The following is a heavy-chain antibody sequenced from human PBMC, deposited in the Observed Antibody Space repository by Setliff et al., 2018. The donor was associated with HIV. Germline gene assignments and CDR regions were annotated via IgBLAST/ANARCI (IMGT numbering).Heavy chain of an antibody. Sequence: ASVNVSCKASGYTFTGYYMHWVRQAPGQGLEWMGWINPNSGGTNYAQKFQGWVTMTRDTSISTAYMELSRLGSDDTAVYYCARGRAEGRIADPAVIRDWGQGTLVTVSS. CDR3: ARGRAEGRIADPAVIRD. CDR1: GYTFTGYY. V-gene: IGHV1-2*04. J-gene: IGHJ4*02. CDR2: INPNSGGT. D-gene: IGHD6-13*01.